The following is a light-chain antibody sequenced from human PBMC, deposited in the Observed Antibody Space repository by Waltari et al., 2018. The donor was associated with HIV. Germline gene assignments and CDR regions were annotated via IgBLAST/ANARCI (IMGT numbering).Light chain of an antibody. V-gene: IGKV1-5*03. CDR3: QQYDSYPWT. Sequence: DIQMTQSPSTLSTSVGDSVTITCRASLPISNYLAWYQQKPGKAPKLLIYQASTLQRGVPSRFSGSGAGAEFTLTISSLQPDDFATYYCQQYDSYPWTFGQGTKVDIK. CDR1: LPISNY. J-gene: IGKJ1*01. CDR2: QAS.